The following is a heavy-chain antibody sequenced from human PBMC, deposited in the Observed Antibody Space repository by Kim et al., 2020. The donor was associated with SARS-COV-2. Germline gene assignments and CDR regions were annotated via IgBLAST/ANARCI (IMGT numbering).Heavy chain of an antibody. Sequence: GESLKISCKGSGYSFTSYWIGWVRQMPGKGLEWMGIIYPGDSDTRYSPSFQGQVTISADKSISTAYLQWSSLKASDTAMYYCASSVAAKHRNFDYCGQGTLVTISS. CDR1: GYSFTSYW. V-gene: IGHV5-51*01. CDR3: ASSVAAKHRNFDY. D-gene: IGHD2-15*01. J-gene: IGHJ4*02. CDR2: IYPGDSDT.